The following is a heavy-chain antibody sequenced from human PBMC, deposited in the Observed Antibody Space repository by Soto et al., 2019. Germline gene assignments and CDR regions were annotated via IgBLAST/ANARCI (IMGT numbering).Heavy chain of an antibody. V-gene: IGHV3-9*01. CDR1: GFTFDDYA. CDR3: AKNPSSGDYYYYGMDV. J-gene: IGHJ6*02. CDR2: ISWNSGSI. Sequence: EVQLVESGGGLVQPGRSLRLSCAASGFTFDDYAMHWVRQAPGKGLGWVSGISWNSGSIGYADSVKGRFTISRDNAKNSLYLQMNSLRAEDTALYYCAKNPSSGDYYYYGMDVWGQGTTVTVSS. D-gene: IGHD6-6*01.